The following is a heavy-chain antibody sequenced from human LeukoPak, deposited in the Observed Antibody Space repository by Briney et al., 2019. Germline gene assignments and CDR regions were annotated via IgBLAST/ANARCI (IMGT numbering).Heavy chain of an antibody. J-gene: IGHJ6*04. V-gene: IGHV3-21*01. CDR1: GFTFSSYS. CDR2: ISSSSSYI. Sequence: GGPLRLSCAASGFTFSSYSMNWVRQAPGKGLEWVSSISSSSSYIYYAHSVKGRFTISRDNAKNSLYLQMNSLRAEDTAVYYCARVSIAAHYYYGMDVWGKGTTVTVSS. CDR3: ARVSIAAHYYYGMDV. D-gene: IGHD6-6*01.